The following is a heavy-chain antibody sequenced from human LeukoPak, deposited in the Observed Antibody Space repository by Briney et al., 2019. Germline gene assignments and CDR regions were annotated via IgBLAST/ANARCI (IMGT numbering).Heavy chain of an antibody. CDR1: GGSISSSNR. D-gene: IGHD6-19*01. Sequence: PSETLSLTCAVSGGSISSSNRWSWVRQPPGKGLEWIGEIYHSGSTNYNPSLKSRVTISVDKSKNQFSLKLSSVTAADTAVYYCARVIGGWYYFDYWGQGTLVTVSS. V-gene: IGHV4-4*02. CDR2: IYHSGST. CDR3: ARVIGGWYYFDY. J-gene: IGHJ4*02.